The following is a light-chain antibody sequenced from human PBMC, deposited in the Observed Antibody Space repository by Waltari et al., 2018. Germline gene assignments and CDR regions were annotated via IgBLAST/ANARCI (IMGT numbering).Light chain of an antibody. J-gene: IGLJ3*02. V-gene: IGLV1-47*01. Sequence: QSALTQPPSASGTPGQGVTISCSGSNSNIGRNYVYWYQQVSGAAPKLLILKNDQRRSGVPDRFSGNRSGASASLAISGLRSEDEADYYCAVWDDDVNSWVFGGGTKLTVL. CDR1: NSNIGRNY. CDR3: AVWDDDVNSWV. CDR2: KND.